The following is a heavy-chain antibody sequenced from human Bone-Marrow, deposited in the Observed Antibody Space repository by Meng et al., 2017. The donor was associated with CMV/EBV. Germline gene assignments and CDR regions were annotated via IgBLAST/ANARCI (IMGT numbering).Heavy chain of an antibody. CDR2: ISSSSSTI. J-gene: IGHJ6*02. D-gene: IGHD2-2*01. CDR3: ARAGYCSSTSCSRGEYYYYYGMDV. V-gene: IGHV3-48*04. Sequence: GESLKISCAASGFTFSSYSMNWVRQAPGKGLEWVSYISSSSSTIYYADSVKGRFTISRDNAKNSLYLQMNSLRAEDTAVYYCARAGYCSSTSCSRGEYYYYYGMDVWGQGTMVTVSS. CDR1: GFTFSSYS.